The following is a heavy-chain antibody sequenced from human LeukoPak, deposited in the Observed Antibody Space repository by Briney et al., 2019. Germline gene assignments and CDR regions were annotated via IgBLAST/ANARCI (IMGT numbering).Heavy chain of an antibody. V-gene: IGHV1-69*13. D-gene: IGHD2/OR15-2a*01. CDR3: ARVPDQIVGSDIDYFQH. Sequence: VASVKVSCKASGGTFSSYAISWVRQAPGQGLEWMGGIIPIFGTANYAQKFQGRVTITADESTSTAYMELSSLRAEDTAVYYCARVPDQIVGSDIDYFQHWGQGTLVTVSS. J-gene: IGHJ1*01. CDR2: IIPIFGTA. CDR1: GGTFSSYA.